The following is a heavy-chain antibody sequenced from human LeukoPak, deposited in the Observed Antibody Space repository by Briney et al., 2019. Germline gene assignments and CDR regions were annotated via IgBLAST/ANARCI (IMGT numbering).Heavy chain of an antibody. D-gene: IGHD1-14*01. V-gene: IGHV4-4*07. J-gene: IGHJ4*02. CDR3: ARESTGLSLYFDY. Sequence: SETLSLTCTVSGHSISSYYWSWIRQPAGKGMEWIGRIYTSGSTNYNPYLKSRVTMSVDTSKNQFSLKLSSVTAADTVVYYCARESTGLSLYFDYWGQGTLVTVSS. CDR2: IYTSGST. CDR1: GHSISSYY.